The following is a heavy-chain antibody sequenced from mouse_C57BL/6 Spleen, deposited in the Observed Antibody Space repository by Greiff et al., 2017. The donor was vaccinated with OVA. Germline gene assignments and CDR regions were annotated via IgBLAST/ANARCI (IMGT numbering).Heavy chain of an antibody. Sequence: QVQLQQPGTELVKPGASVKLSCKASGYTFTSYWMHWVKQRPGQGLEWIGNINPSNGGTNYNEKFKSKATLTVDKSSSTAYMQLSSLTSEDSAVYYCARWGLSYDYESAMDYWGQGTSVTVSS. D-gene: IGHD2-4*01. V-gene: IGHV1-53*01. CDR3: ARWGLSYDYESAMDY. CDR1: GYTFTSYW. CDR2: INPSNGGT. J-gene: IGHJ4*01.